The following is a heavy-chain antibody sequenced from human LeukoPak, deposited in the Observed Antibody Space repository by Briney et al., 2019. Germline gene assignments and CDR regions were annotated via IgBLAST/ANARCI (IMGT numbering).Heavy chain of an antibody. D-gene: IGHD3-3*01. V-gene: IGHV4-59*01. Sequence: SETLSLTRTVSGGSISSYYWSWIRQPPGKGLEWIGYIYYSGSTNYNPSLKSRVTISVDTSKNQFSLKLSSVTAADTAVYYCAATLYDFWSAHYFDYWGQGTMVTVSS. CDR3: AATLYDFWSAHYFDY. J-gene: IGHJ4*02. CDR2: IYYSGST. CDR1: GGSISSYY.